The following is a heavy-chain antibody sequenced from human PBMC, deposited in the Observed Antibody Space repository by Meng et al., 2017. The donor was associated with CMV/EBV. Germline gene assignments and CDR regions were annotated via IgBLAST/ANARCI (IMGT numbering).Heavy chain of an antibody. CDR1: GYTFTSYG. CDR2: ISAYNGKP. J-gene: IGHJ4*02. D-gene: IGHD3-10*01. CDR3: ARDRTMVRGVTGY. V-gene: IGHV1-18*01. Sequence: VSRVEVGAEGKEPGASVKGSCKASGYTFTSYGISWGRQAPGKGLEWMGWISAYNGKPNYAQKLQGRVTMTTDTSTSTAYMELRSLRSDDTAVYYCARDRTMVRGVTGYWGQGTPVTVSS.